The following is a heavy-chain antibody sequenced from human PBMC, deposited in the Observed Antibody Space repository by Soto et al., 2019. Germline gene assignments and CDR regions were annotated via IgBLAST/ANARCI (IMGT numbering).Heavy chain of an antibody. CDR3: ARPSDYYDSSGYPGNGFDP. CDR2: FDPEDGET. J-gene: IGHJ5*02. Sequence: ASVKVSCKVSGYTLTELSMHWVRQAPGKGLEWMGGFDPEDGETIYAQKFQGRVTMTEDTSTDTAYMELSSLRSEDTAVYYCARPSDYYDSSGYPGNGFDPWGQGTLVTVSS. CDR1: GYTLTELS. V-gene: IGHV1-24*01. D-gene: IGHD3-22*01.